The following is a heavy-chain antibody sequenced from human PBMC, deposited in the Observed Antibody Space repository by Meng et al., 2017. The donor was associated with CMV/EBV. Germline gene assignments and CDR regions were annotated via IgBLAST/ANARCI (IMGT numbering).Heavy chain of an antibody. CDR1: GGPFSGYY. CDR2: INHSGST. V-gene: IGHV4-34*01. CDR3: AVKGYNWNDAFDY. Sequence: CSVYGGPFSGYYWSWIRQPPGKGLEWIGEINHSGSTNYNPSLKSRVTISVDTSKNQFSLKLSSVTAADTAVYYCAVKGYNWNDAFDYWGQGTLVTVSS. D-gene: IGHD1-20*01. J-gene: IGHJ4*02.